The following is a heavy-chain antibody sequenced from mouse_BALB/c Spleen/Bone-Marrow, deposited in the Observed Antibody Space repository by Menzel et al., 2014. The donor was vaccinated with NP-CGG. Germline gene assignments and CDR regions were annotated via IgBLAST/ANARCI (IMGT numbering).Heavy chain of an antibody. D-gene: IGHD1-1*01. J-gene: IGHJ3*01. CDR1: GFTFTDYY. V-gene: IGHV7-3*02. Sequence: EVKVVESGGGLVQPGGSLRLSCATSGFTFTDYYMSWVRQPPGKALEWLGFIRNKANGYTTEYSASVKGRFTISRDNSQSILYLQMNTLRAEDSATYYCARDGYYYGSRCFAYWGQGTLVTVSA. CDR3: ARDGYYYGSRCFAY. CDR2: IRNKANGYTT.